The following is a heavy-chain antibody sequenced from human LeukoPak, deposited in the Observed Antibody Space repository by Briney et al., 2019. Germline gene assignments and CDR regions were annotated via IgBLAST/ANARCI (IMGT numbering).Heavy chain of an antibody. J-gene: IGHJ5*02. Sequence: GGSLRLSCATSGFTFEDHGLSWVRQPPEKGLEWVSRINWNGGRTGYSDSVKGRFTISRDDAKKSVHLQMNSLRVEDTAVYYCVRGEGRGGWFDPWGQGILVTVSS. V-gene: IGHV3-20*04. CDR3: VRGEGRGGWFDP. CDR1: GFTFEDHG. CDR2: INWNGGRT. D-gene: IGHD1-26*01.